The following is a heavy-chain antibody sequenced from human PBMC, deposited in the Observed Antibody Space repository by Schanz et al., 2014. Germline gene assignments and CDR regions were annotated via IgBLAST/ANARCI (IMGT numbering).Heavy chain of an antibody. Sequence: EVQLLESGGGLVQPGGSLRLSCAASGFTFSYYSLNWVRQAPGKGLEWLSYTKAGGRDIHYADSVKGRFTISRDNSKNTLYLQMNSLRAEDTAVYYCAKDPYGMDVWGQGTTVTVSS. J-gene: IGHJ6*02. V-gene: IGHV3-48*01. CDR3: AKDPYGMDV. CDR2: TKAGGRDI. CDR1: GFTFSYYS.